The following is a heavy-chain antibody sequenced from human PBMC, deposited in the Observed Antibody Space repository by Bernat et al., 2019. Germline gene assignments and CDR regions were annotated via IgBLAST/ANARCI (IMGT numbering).Heavy chain of an antibody. CDR1: GGSISSGDYF. V-gene: IGHV4-31*03. CDR2: IYSSGST. Sequence: QVQLQESGPGLVEPSQTLSLTCTVSGGSISSGDYFWSWIRQHPGKGLEWIGYIYSSGSTYYNPSLKSRITISLDTSENQFSLRLDSLTVADTAVYYCARERGSGGSFDYWGQGTLVTVSS. J-gene: IGHJ4*02. D-gene: IGHD1-26*01. CDR3: ARERGSGGSFDY.